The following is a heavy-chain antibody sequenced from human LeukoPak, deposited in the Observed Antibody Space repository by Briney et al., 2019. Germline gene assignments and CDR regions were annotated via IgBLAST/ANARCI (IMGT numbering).Heavy chain of an antibody. Sequence: ASVKVSCKASGGTFSSYAISWVRQAPGHGLEWMGGIIPIFGTANYAQKFQGRVTITTDESTSTAYMELSSLRSEDTAVYYCARAKRVVGATSYYYYYMDVWGKGTTVTVSS. CDR1: GGTFSSYA. D-gene: IGHD1-26*01. CDR2: IIPIFGTA. V-gene: IGHV1-69*05. J-gene: IGHJ6*03. CDR3: ARAKRVVGATSYYYYYMDV.